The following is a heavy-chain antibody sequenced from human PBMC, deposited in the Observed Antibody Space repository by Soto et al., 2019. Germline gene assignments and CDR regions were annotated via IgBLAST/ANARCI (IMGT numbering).Heavy chain of an antibody. CDR3: AREVAVVVPAAIAAFDI. J-gene: IGHJ3*02. V-gene: IGHV4-30-4*01. CDR1: GGSISSGDYY. Sequence: QVQLQASGPGLVKPSQTLSLTCTVSGGSISSGDYYWRWIRQPPGKGPEWIGYIYDSGSSYYNPSLKSRVTIAVDTVNNQFSLKLSSVTAAHTAVYYCAREVAVVVPAAIAAFDIWCQGTMVTVSS. CDR2: IYDSGSS. D-gene: IGHD2-2*02.